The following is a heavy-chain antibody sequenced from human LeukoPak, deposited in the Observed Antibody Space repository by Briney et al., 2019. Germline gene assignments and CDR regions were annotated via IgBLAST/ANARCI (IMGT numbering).Heavy chain of an antibody. CDR1: GFTVTSNY. CDR2: IYSGGTT. Sequence: GGSLRLSCAASGFTVTSNYMSWVRQAPGKGLEWVSIIYSGGTTYYADSVRGRLTISRDNSKNTLYLQMNSLRAEDTAVYYCARDWYFDLWGRGTLVTVSS. J-gene: IGHJ2*01. CDR3: ARDWYFDL. V-gene: IGHV3-53*01.